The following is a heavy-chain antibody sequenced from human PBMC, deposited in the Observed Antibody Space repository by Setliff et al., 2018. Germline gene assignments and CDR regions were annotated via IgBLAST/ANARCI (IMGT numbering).Heavy chain of an antibody. D-gene: IGHD2-21*02. CDR3: ARSPPTVVVTAIQAIFDY. CDR1: GFSFTSFG. J-gene: IGHJ4*02. V-gene: IGHV1-18*01. Sequence: ASVKVSCKTSGFSFTSFGFSWVRQAPGQGPEWMGSISGYTGETNYAQKFQARVTMTADTSTSTAYMELRSLRSDDTAVYYCARSPPTVVVTAIQAIFDYWGQGTLVTVSS. CDR2: ISGYTGET.